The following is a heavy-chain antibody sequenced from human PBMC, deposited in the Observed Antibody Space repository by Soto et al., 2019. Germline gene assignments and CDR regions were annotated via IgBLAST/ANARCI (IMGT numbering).Heavy chain of an antibody. D-gene: IGHD3-16*02. Sequence: QVQLVESGGGVVQPGRSLRLSCAASGFTFSSYGMHWVRQAPGKGLEWVAVISYDGSNKYYADSVKGRFTISRDNSKNTLYLQMNSLRAEDTAVYYCAKRGDLGELSLLDYWGQGTLVTVSS. CDR1: GFTFSSYG. CDR3: AKRGDLGELSLLDY. J-gene: IGHJ4*02. V-gene: IGHV3-30*18. CDR2: ISYDGSNK.